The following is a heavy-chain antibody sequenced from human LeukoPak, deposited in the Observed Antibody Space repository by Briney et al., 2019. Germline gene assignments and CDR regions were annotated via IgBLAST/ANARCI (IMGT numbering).Heavy chain of an antibody. D-gene: IGHD2-15*01. CDR2: MNPNSGNT. CDR3: ARGGYCSGGRCYGYNWFDP. CDR1: GYAFTSYD. V-gene: IGHV1-8*03. J-gene: IGHJ5*02. Sequence: ASVKVSCKASGYAFTSYDINWVRQATGQGLEWMGWMNPNSGNTGYAQKFQGRVTITRNTSISTAYMELSSLRSEDTAVYYCARGGYCSGGRCYGYNWFDPWGQGTLVTVSS.